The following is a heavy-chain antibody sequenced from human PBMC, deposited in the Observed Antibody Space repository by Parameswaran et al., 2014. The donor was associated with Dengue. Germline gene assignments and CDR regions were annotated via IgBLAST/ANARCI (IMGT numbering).Heavy chain of an antibody. CDR2: IYTSGST. D-gene: IGHD6-6*01. CDR1: GGSISSYY. Sequence: ASETLSLTCTVSGGSISSYYWSWIRQPAGKGLEWIGRIYTSGSTNYNPSLKSRVTMSVDTSKNQFSLKLSSVTAADTAVYYCARVVPVLEGNYFDYWGQGTLVTVSS. J-gene: IGHJ4*02. CDR3: ARVVPVLEGNYFDY. V-gene: IGHV4-4*07.